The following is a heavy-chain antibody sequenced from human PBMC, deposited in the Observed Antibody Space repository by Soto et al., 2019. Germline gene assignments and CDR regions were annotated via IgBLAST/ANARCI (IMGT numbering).Heavy chain of an antibody. Sequence: QVQLVQSGAEVKKPGSSVKVSCKASGGTFSSYAISWVRQAPGHGLEWIGGIIPIFGTAHYAQKFQGRVTITADESTRTAYMELSSLRSEDPAVYYCARSFYYYYYYGMDVWGQGTTVTVSS. CDR2: IIPIFGTA. J-gene: IGHJ6*02. CDR3: ARSFYYYYYYGMDV. V-gene: IGHV1-69*01. CDR1: GGTFSSYA.